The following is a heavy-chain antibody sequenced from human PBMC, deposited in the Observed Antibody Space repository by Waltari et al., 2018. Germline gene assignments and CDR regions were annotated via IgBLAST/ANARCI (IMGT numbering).Heavy chain of an antibody. J-gene: IGHJ4*02. D-gene: IGHD1-1*01. V-gene: IGHV3-23*01. CDR2: INGGGRTT. CDR3: ARDSWNNIWHRDY. CDR1: GFTFGSYA. Sequence: EVQLLESGGDLVQPGESLRLSCAASGFTFGSYAMSWVRQAPGRGLEWVSTINGGGRTTFYAGSVKGRFTVSRDNSKNTLYLQINSLRVDDTAVYYCARDSWNNIWHRDYWGQGTLVTVSS.